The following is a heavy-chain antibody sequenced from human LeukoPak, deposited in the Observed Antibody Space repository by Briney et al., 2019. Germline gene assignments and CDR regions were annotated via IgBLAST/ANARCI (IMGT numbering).Heavy chain of an antibody. V-gene: IGHV3-7*03. Sequence: SGGSLRLSCAASGFTFSSYWMSWVRQAPGKGLEWVANIKQDGSEKYYVDSVKGRLTISRDNAKNSLYLQMNSLRAEDTAVYYCARENGDYVIDYWGRGTLVTVSS. J-gene: IGHJ4*02. CDR1: GFTFSSYW. CDR3: ARENGDYVIDY. CDR2: IKQDGSEK. D-gene: IGHD4-17*01.